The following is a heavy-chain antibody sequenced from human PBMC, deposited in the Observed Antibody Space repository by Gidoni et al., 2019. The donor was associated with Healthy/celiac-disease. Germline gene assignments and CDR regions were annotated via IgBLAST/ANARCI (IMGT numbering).Heavy chain of an antibody. J-gene: IGHJ4*02. Sequence: QVQLVQSGAEVKKPGSSGKVSCKASGGTFSSYAISWVRQAPGQGLEWMGGIIPIFGTANYAQKFQGRVTITADESTSTAYMELSSLRSEDTAVYYCARADVVVVAATALTQEIDYWGQGTLVTVSS. CDR2: IIPIFGTA. CDR3: ARADVVVVAATALTQEIDY. V-gene: IGHV1-69*01. D-gene: IGHD2-15*01. CDR1: GGTFSSYA.